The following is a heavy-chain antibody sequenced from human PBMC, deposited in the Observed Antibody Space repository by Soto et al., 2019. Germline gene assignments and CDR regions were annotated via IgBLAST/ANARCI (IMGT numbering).Heavy chain of an antibody. CDR3: AGTESGYSYGFADV. J-gene: IGHJ6*02. D-gene: IGHD5-18*01. V-gene: IGHV5-51*01. CDR2: IYPGDSDT. Sequence: GESLKISCKASGYSFVTYWIGWVRQMPGKGLEWMGIIYPGDSDTRYRPSFQGQVTISADKSISTASLQWSSLKASDTAMYYCAGTESGYSYGFADVWGQGTTVTVSS. CDR1: GYSFVTYW.